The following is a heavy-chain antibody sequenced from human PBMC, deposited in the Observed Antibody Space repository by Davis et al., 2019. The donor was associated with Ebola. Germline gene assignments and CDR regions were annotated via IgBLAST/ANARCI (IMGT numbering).Heavy chain of an antibody. CDR3: ARPVSPGYTYGYYYYDMDV. V-gene: IGHV4-39*01. D-gene: IGHD5-18*01. CDR1: GGSISSSTYY. CDR2: IYNSGST. J-gene: IGHJ6*02. Sequence: MPGGSLRLSCAVSGGSISSSTYYWGWIRQPPGKGLEWIGRIYNSGSTYYNPSLESRVTISVDTSKNQLSLKLTSVTATDTAVYYCARPVSPGYTYGYYYYDMDVWGQGTTVTVSS.